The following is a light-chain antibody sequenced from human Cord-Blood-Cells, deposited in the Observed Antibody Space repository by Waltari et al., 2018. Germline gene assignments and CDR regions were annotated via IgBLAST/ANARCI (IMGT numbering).Light chain of an antibody. CDR1: QSVSST. V-gene: IGKV3-15*01. CDR2: GAS. CDR3: QQYNNWPPYT. Sequence: EIVMTQSPATLSVSPGERATLSCRASQSVSSTVAWYQQKPGQAPMLLIYGASTRATGIPARFSGSGSGTEFTLTISSLQSEDFAVYYCQQYNNWPPYTFGQGTKLEIK. J-gene: IGKJ2*01.